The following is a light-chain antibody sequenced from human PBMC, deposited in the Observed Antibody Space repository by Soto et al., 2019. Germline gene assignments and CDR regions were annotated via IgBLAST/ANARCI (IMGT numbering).Light chain of an antibody. CDR2: LEGSGSY. CDR3: ETWDSNIRV. V-gene: IGLV4-60*03. Sequence: QLVLTQSSSASACLGSSVKLTCTLSSGHRSYIIAWHQQQPGKAPRYLMKLEGSGSYNKGSGVPDRFSGSSSGADRYLTMSNLQSEDEADYYCETWDSNIRVFGGGTKLTVL. J-gene: IGLJ2*01. CDR1: SGHRSYI.